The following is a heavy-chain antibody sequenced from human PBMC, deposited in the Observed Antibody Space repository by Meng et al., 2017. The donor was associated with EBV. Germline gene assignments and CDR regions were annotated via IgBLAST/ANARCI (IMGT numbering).Heavy chain of an antibody. Sequence: QLQLQESGPGLVKPSETLSLTCTVSGGPISSSSYYWGWIRQPPGKGLEWIGSIYYSGSTYYNPSLKSRVTISVDTSKNQFSLKLISVTAADTAVYFCARVSFYDYWSGYSFNWFDPWGQGTLVTVSS. J-gene: IGHJ5*02. CDR1: GGPISSSSYY. D-gene: IGHD3-3*01. CDR2: IYYSGST. CDR3: ARVSFYDYWSGYSFNWFDP. V-gene: IGHV4-39*01.